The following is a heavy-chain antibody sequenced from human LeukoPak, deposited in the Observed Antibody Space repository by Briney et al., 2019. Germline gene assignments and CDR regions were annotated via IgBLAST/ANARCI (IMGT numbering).Heavy chain of an antibody. V-gene: IGHV4-34*01. Sequence: NASETLSLTCAVDGGSFSGYYWSWIRQPPGKGLEWIGEINHSGSTNYNVSLKSRVTISVDTSKNQFSLKLSSVTDADTAVYYCASLAVAGTHKVNWGQGTLVTVSS. CDR2: INHSGST. D-gene: IGHD6-19*01. CDR3: ASLAVAGTHKVN. CDR1: GGSFSGYY. J-gene: IGHJ4*02.